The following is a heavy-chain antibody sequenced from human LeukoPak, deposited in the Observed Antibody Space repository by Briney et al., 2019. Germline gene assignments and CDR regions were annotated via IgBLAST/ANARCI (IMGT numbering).Heavy chain of an antibody. CDR2: IIPIFGTT. Sequence: SVKFSCKASGGTFSSYAFSWVRQAPGQGLEWMGGIIPIFGTTNYAEQFQGRVTITTDESTSTAYLDLSSLRSEDTAVYYCAKDDGSATMGFDSWGQGTLVSVSS. J-gene: IGHJ5*01. D-gene: IGHD1-26*01. CDR3: AKDDGSATMGFDS. CDR1: GGTFSSYA. V-gene: IGHV1-69*05.